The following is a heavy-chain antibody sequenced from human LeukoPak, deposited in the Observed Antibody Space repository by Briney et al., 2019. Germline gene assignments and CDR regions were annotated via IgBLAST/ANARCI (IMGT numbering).Heavy chain of an antibody. CDR3: ARHYYDRSDSYSFDY. J-gene: IGHJ4*02. D-gene: IGHD3-22*01. CDR2: IFSSGST. V-gene: IGHV4-59*08. CDR1: GGSISGYY. Sequence: PSETLSLTCTVSGGSISGYYWSWIRQPPGKGLEWIGYIFSSGSTNYNPSLKSQVTISEDTSVNQFSLKLSSVTAADTAVYYCARHYYDRSDSYSFDYWGQGTLVTVSS.